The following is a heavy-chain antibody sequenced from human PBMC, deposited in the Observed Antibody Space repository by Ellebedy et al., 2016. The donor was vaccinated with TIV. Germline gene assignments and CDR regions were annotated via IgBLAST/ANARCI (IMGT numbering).Heavy chain of an antibody. CDR1: GLIVTNAW. V-gene: IGHV3-15*05. J-gene: IGHJ3*01. CDR2: IQSRSEGGTV. CDR3: NTGWAFDD. Sequence: GESLKISXAASGLIVTNAWMSWVWQARGKVLEWIVRIQSRSEGGTVAYAAPVQGRFIISRDESENKLYLQMHSLRTDDTGVYYCNTGWAFDDWGQGTRVTVSS.